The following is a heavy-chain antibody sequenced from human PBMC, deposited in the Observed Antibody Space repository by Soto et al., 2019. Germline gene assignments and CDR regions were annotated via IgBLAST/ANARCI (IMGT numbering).Heavy chain of an antibody. V-gene: IGHV3-30*18. Sequence: GGSLRLSCAASGFTFSSYGMHWVRQAPGKGLEWVAVISYDGSNKYYADSVKGRFTISRDNSKNTLYLQMNSLRAEDTAVYYCAKEWFPQDTAMVRLDYWGQGTLVTVSS. CDR2: ISYDGSNK. J-gene: IGHJ4*02. CDR1: GFTFSSYG. CDR3: AKEWFPQDTAMVRLDY. D-gene: IGHD5-18*01.